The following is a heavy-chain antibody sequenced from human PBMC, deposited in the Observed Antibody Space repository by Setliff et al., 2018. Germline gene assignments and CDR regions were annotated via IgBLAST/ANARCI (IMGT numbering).Heavy chain of an antibody. CDR1: ADSGGSISSGGYY. CDR3: ARVADGSGSFYLGFDY. CDR2: IYYVGTT. V-gene: IGHV4-31*03. J-gene: IGHJ4*02. D-gene: IGHD3-10*01. Sequence: SETLSLTCTVSADSGGSISSGGYYWSWIRQFPGKGLEWIGYIYYVGTTYYNPSLKSRVMISVDTSKNQFSLKLTSVSAADTAVYYCARVADGSGSFYLGFDYWGQGILVTVSS.